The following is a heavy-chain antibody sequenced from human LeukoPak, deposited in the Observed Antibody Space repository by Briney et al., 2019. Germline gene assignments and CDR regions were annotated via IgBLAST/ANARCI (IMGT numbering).Heavy chain of an antibody. CDR2: IYYSGST. J-gene: IGHJ4*02. V-gene: IGHV4-30-4*01. CDR3: ARGARYPSDPIDY. Sequence: PSETLSLTCTVSGGSISSGDYYWSWFRQPPGKGLEWIGYIYYSGSTYYNPSLKSRVTISVDTSKNQFSLKLSSVTATDTAVYYCARGARYPSDPIDYWGQGTLVTVSS. D-gene: IGHD2-2*02. CDR1: GGSISSGDYY.